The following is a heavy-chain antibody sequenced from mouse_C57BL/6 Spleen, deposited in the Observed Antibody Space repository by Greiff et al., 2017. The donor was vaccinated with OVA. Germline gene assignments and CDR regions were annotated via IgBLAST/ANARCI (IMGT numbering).Heavy chain of an antibody. J-gene: IGHJ4*01. CDR1: GYSITSGYY. D-gene: IGHD2-3*01. CDR3: AREGGLLLYYAMDY. V-gene: IGHV3-6*01. Sequence: EVQRVESGPGLVKPSQSLSLTCSVTGYSITSGYYWNWIRQFPGNKLEWMGYISYDGSNNYNPSLKNRISITRDTSKNQFFLKLNSVTTEDTATYYCAREGGLLLYYAMDYWGQGTSVTVSS. CDR2: ISYDGSN.